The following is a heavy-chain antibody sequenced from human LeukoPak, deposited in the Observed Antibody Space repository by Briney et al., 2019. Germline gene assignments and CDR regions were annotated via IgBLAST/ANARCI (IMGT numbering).Heavy chain of an antibody. CDR1: GFTFSSYA. D-gene: IGHD3-22*01. CDR3: AKLYYDSSAPTRY. Sequence: PGGSLRLSCAASGFTFSSYAMSWVRQAPGKGLEWVSAISGSGGSTYYADPVKGRFTISRDNSKNTLYLQMNSLRAEDTAVYYCAKLYYDSSAPTRYWGQGTLVTVSS. V-gene: IGHV3-23*01. J-gene: IGHJ4*02. CDR2: ISGSGGST.